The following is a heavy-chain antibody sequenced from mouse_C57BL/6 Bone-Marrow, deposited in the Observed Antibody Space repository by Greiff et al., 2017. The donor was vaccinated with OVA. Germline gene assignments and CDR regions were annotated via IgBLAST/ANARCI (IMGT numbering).Heavy chain of an antibody. CDR1: GFTFSSYG. D-gene: IGHD3-3*01. J-gene: IGHJ3*01. Sequence: EVQLVESGGDLVKPGGSLKLSCAASGFTFSSYGMSWVRQTPDKRLEWVATISSGGSYTYYPDSVKGRFTISRDNAKNTLYLQMSSLKSEDTAMXYCARNGRDLFAYWGQGTLVTVSA. V-gene: IGHV5-6*01. CDR3: ARNGRDLFAY. CDR2: ISSGGSYT.